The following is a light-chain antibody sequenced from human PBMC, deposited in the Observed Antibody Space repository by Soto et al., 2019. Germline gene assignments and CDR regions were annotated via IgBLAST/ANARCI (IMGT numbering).Light chain of an antibody. CDR2: EVS. V-gene: IGLV2-8*01. Sequence: QSALTQPPSASGSPGQSVTISCTGTSSDVCAYNYVSWYQQLPGKAPKLIIYEVSKRPSGVPDRFSGSKSGSTASLTVSGLQAEDEADYYCTSYAGTYSFFYVFGTGTKVTVL. J-gene: IGLJ1*01. CDR1: SSDVCAYNY. CDR3: TSYAGTYSFFYV.